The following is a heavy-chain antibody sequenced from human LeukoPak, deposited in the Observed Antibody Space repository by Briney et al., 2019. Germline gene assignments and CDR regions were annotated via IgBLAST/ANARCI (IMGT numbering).Heavy chain of an antibody. V-gene: IGHV3-30*18. D-gene: IGHD5-24*01. J-gene: IGHJ6*02. CDR2: ISYDGSNK. CDR1: GFTFSSYG. Sequence: PGGSLRLSCAASGFTFSSYGMHWVRQAPGKGLEWVAVISYDGSNKYYADSVKGRFTISRDNSKNTLYLQMNSLRAEDTAVYYCANGARGRGDAYYYGMDVWGQGTTVTVSS. CDR3: ANGARGRGDAYYYGMDV.